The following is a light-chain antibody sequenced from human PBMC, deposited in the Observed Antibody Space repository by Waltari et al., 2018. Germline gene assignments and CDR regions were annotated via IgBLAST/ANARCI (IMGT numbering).Light chain of an antibody. V-gene: IGLV2-14*03. CDR1: SSDVGGYDY. CDR3: NSYTTSSTRV. CDR2: DVN. J-gene: IGLJ3*02. Sequence: QSALTQPASVSGSPGQSITISCTGTSSDVGGYDYVSWYHQPPGKAPKLMIYDVNNLPSGVSSRFSGSKSGNTASLTISGLQAEDEADYYCNSYTTSSTRVFGGGTKLTVL.